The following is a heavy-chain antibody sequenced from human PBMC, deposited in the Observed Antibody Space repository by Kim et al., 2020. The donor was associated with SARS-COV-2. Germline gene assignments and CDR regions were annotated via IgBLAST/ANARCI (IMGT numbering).Heavy chain of an antibody. D-gene: IGHD4-17*01. Sequence: NPSLKRRVTISVDTSKNQFSLKLSSVTAADTAVYYCARGHTVTTNDAFDIWGQGTMVTVSS. V-gene: IGHV4-34*01. CDR3: ARGHTVTTNDAFDI. J-gene: IGHJ3*02.